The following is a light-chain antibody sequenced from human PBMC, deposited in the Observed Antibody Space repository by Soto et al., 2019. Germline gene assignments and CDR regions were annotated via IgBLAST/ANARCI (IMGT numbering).Light chain of an antibody. CDR3: LQLNSYPRT. V-gene: IGKV1-9*01. Sequence: DIQLTQSPSFLSASVGDRVTITCRASQGISSYLVWYQKKPVKAPKLLISAASTLHSGVPSRFSGSGSGTEFTLTISSLQAEDFATYCSLQLNSYPRTFGQGTKVEIK. CDR1: QGISSY. J-gene: IGKJ1*01. CDR2: AAS.